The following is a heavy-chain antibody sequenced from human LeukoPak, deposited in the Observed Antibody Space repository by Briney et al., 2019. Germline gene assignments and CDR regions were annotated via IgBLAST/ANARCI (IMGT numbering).Heavy chain of an antibody. CDR2: IYHNGNT. CDR3: ARLRDSTGLYFYYYMDV. J-gene: IGHJ6*03. D-gene: IGHD2/OR15-2a*01. CDR1: GVSISSGSYY. V-gene: IGHV4-39*01. Sequence: PSETLSVTCSVSGVSISSGSYYWGWIRQPPGMGLEWIGIIYHNGNTNYNPSLKSRVTISADTSRNQFSLRMDSVTAADTAVYYCARLRDSTGLYFYYYMDVWGEGTTVTVSS.